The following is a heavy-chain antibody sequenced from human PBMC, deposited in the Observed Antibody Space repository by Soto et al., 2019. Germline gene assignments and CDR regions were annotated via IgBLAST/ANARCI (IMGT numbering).Heavy chain of an antibody. Sequence: GESLKISCKGSGYSFTSYWIGWVRQMPGKGLEWMGIIYPGDSDTRYSPSFQGQVTISADKSISTAYLQWSSLKASDTAMYYCARRSGSYWGYYYGMDVWGQGTTVTVSS. V-gene: IGHV5-51*01. CDR1: GYSFTSYW. CDR3: ARRSGSYWGYYYGMDV. CDR2: IYPGDSDT. J-gene: IGHJ6*02. D-gene: IGHD1-26*01.